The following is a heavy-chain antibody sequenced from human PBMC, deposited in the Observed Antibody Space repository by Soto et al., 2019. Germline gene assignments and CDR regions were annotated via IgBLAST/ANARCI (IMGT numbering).Heavy chain of an antibody. CDR1: GFTFSDYY. V-gene: IGHV3-11*01. CDR3: ARAGYSYGPLAQGFDY. D-gene: IGHD5-18*01. CDR2: ISSSGSTI. J-gene: IGHJ4*02. Sequence: LRLSCAASGFTFSDYYMSWIRQAPGKGLEWVSYISSSGSTIYYADSVKGRFTISRDNAKNSLYLQMNSLRAEDTAVYYCARAGYSYGPLAQGFDYWGQGTLVTVSS.